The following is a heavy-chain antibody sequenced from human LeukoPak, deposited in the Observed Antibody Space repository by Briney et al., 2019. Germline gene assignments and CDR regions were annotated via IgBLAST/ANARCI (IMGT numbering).Heavy chain of an antibody. CDR1: GGSISSYY. D-gene: IGHD6-13*01. CDR2: IYYSGST. CDR3: ARSAAAGTFVYYYYGMDV. J-gene: IGHJ6*02. V-gene: IGHV4-59*08. Sequence: SETLSLTCTVSGGSISSYYWSWIRQPPGKGLEWIGYIYYSGSTNYNPSLKSRVTISVDTSKNQFSLKLSSVTAADTAVYYCARSAAAGTFVYYYYGMDVWGQGTTATVSS.